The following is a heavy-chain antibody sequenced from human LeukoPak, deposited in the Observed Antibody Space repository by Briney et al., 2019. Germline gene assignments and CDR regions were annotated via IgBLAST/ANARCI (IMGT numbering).Heavy chain of an antibody. CDR1: GVTVSSSY. D-gene: IGHD4-17*01. Sequence: GGSLRLSCAASGVTVSSSYMSWVRQAPGKGLEWVSVIYSGGSTYYADSVKGRFTISRDNSKNTLYLQMNSLRAEDTAVYYCAREDMTTVTTRWAFDIWGQGSMVTVSS. V-gene: IGHV3-53*05. CDR2: IYSGGST. J-gene: IGHJ3*02. CDR3: AREDMTTVTTRWAFDI.